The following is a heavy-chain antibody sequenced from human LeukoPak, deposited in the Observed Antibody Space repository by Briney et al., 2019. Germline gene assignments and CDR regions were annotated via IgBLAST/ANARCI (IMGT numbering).Heavy chain of an antibody. V-gene: IGHV3-13*01. CDR3: VREGLDSSLDY. D-gene: IGHD3-22*01. J-gene: IGHJ4*02. CDR1: GFTFSNYD. CDR2: LLTAGDT. Sequence: GGSLRLSCAASGFTFSNYDMHWVRQSPGKGLEWVSGLLTAGDTYYSDSVKGRFTISRENAKNSLYLQMNSLRAGDTAVYYCVREGLDSSLDYWGQGTLVTVSS.